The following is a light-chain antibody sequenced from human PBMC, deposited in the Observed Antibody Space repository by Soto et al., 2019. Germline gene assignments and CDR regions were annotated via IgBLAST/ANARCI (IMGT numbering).Light chain of an antibody. J-gene: IGLJ1*01. Sequence: QSALTQPASVSGSPGQSITISCTGTSSDVGAYNYVSWYQHHPGKAPKLMIYDVSNRPSGVSNRFSGYKSGNTASLTISGLQPEDEADYYCSSYTTSNTRQIVFGTGTKVTVL. CDR1: SSDVGAYNY. CDR2: DVS. CDR3: SSYTTSNTRQIV. V-gene: IGLV2-14*03.